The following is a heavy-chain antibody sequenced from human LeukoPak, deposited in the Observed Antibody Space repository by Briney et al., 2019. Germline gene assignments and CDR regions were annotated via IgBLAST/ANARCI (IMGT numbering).Heavy chain of an antibody. V-gene: IGHV4-38-2*02. CDR2: SYYSGSA. CDR1: GYSISSGYY. D-gene: IGHD3/OR15-3a*01. J-gene: IGHJ4*02. CDR3: AGQSGSGLFILP. Sequence: NPSETLSLTCTVSGYSISSGYYWGFIRQPPGKGLEVTGISYYSGSAYYYPSLKSRFTISVDTSKNQFSLKLTSVTAADTAVYYWAGQSGSGLFILPGGQGTLVTVSS.